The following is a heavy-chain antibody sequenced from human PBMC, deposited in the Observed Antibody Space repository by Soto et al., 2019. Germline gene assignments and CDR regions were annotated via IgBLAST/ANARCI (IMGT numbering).Heavy chain of an antibody. V-gene: IGHV3-53*04. CDR3: ARDLHGNNPFAY. Sequence: EVQLVESGGGLVRPGGSLRLSCAASGFTVSSNYMSWVRQAPGKGLEWVSVIYSGGSTYYADSVKGRLTISRDNSKNTLYLQMNSLRGEDTAVYYCARDLHGNNPFAYWGQGTLVTVSS. CDR2: IYSGGST. J-gene: IGHJ4*02. CDR1: GFTVSSNY. D-gene: IGHD1-20*01.